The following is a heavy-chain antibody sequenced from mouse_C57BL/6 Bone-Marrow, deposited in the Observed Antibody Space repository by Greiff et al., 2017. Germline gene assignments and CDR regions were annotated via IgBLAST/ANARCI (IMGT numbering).Heavy chain of an antibody. D-gene: IGHD1-1*01. Sequence: VQLQQSGPGLVQPSQSLSITCTVSGFSLTSYGVHWVRQSPGKGLEWLGVIWSGGSTDYNAAFISRLSISKDNSKSQVFFKMNSLQADDTAIYYWAGLYYGSSYGYFDVWGTGTTVTVSS. CDR2: IWSGGST. J-gene: IGHJ1*03. V-gene: IGHV2-2*01. CDR1: GFSLTSYG. CDR3: AGLYYGSSYGYFDV.